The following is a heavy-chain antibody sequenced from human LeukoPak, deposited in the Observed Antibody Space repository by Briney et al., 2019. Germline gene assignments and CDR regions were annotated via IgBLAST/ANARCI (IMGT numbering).Heavy chain of an antibody. CDR1: GFTFSSYN. V-gene: IGHV3-21*01. CDR2: ISSSDTYI. J-gene: IGHJ4*02. Sequence: GGSLRLSCAASGFTFSSYNMNWVRQAPGKGLEWVSAISSSDTYIYYADSVKGRFTISRDNAKNSLYLQMNSLRAEDTAVYYCAKRVIAAAASFDYWGQGTLVTVSS. D-gene: IGHD6-13*01. CDR3: AKRVIAAAASFDY.